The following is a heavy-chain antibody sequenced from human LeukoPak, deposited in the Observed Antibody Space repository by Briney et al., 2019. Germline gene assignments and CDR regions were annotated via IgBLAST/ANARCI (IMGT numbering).Heavy chain of an antibody. Sequence: GRSLRLSCAASGFTFDDYAMHWVRQAPGKGLEWVSGISWNSGSIGYADSVKGRFTISRDNAKNSLYLQMNSLRAEDTALYYCARGAKWAYYFDYWGQGTLVTVSS. D-gene: IGHD1-26*01. CDR2: ISWNSGSI. V-gene: IGHV3-9*01. CDR3: ARGAKWAYYFDY. CDR1: GFTFDDYA. J-gene: IGHJ4*02.